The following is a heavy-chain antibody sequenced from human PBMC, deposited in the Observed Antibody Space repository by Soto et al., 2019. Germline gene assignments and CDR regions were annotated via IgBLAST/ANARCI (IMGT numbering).Heavy chain of an antibody. CDR1: GGTFSSYA. Sequence: ASVKDSCKASGGTFSSYAISWVRQAPGKGLEWMGGFDPEDGATIYAQKFQGRVTMTEDTSTDTAYMELSSLRSEDTAMYYCATSAITIFGAAHRGVWGQGTLVTV. CDR2: FDPEDGAT. J-gene: IGHJ4*02. V-gene: IGHV1-24*01. D-gene: IGHD3-3*01. CDR3: ATSAITIFGAAHRGV.